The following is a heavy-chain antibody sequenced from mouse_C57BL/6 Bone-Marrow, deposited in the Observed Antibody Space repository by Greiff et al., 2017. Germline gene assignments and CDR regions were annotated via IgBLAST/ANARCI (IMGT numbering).Heavy chain of an antibody. CDR2: INPSSGYT. CDR1: GYTFTSYT. J-gene: IGHJ3*01. D-gene: IGHD2-4*01. V-gene: IGHV1-4*01. Sequence: VKLMESGAELARPGASVKMSCKASGYTFTSYTMHWVKQRPGQGLEWIGYINPSSGYTKYNQKFKDKATLTADKSSSTAYMQLSSLTSEDSAVYYCANYAWFAYWGQGTLVTVSA. CDR3: ANYAWFAY.